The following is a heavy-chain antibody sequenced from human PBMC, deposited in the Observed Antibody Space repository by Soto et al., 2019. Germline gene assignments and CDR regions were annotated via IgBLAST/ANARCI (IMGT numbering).Heavy chain of an antibody. CDR1: GYSFTSYW. V-gene: IGHV5-51*01. Sequence: GESLKISCKGSGYSFTSYWIGWVRQMPGKGLEWMGIIYPGDSDTRYSPSFQGQVTISADKSISTAYLQWSSLKASDTAMYYCARLHSLTATSSGSYSPGAFDIWGQGTMVTVSS. D-gene: IGHD3-10*01. J-gene: IGHJ3*02. CDR3: ARLHSLTATSSGSYSPGAFDI. CDR2: IYPGDSDT.